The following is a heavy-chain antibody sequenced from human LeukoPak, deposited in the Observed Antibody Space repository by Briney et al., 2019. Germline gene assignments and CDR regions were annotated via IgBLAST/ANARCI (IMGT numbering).Heavy chain of an antibody. Sequence: GGSLRLSCAASAFTFSNYNMNWVRQAPGKGLEWVAVISYDGSNKYYADSVKGRFTISRDNSKNTLYLQMNSLRAEDTAVYYCARDLAYYYDSNPFDYWGQGTLVTVSS. CDR2: ISYDGSNK. D-gene: IGHD3-22*01. CDR3: ARDLAYYYDSNPFDY. J-gene: IGHJ4*02. CDR1: AFTFSNYN. V-gene: IGHV3-30*03.